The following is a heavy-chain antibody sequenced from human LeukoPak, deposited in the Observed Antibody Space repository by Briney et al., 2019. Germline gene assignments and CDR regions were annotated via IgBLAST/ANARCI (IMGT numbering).Heavy chain of an antibody. D-gene: IGHD3-22*01. V-gene: IGHV3-48*04. CDR3: AKDNLGGDYYDSSGAFDY. CDR1: GFTSSSYS. J-gene: IGHJ4*02. CDR2: ISSSSSTI. Sequence: GGSLRLSCAASGFTSSSYSMNWVRQAPGKGLEWVSYISSSSSTIYCADSVKGRFTISRDNAKNSLYLQMNSLRAEDTALYYCAKDNLGGDYYDSSGAFDYWGQGTLVTVSS.